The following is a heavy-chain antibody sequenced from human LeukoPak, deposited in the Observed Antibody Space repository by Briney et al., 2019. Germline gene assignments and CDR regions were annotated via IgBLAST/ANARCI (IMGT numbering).Heavy chain of an antibody. CDR3: AREVWGPEY. V-gene: IGHV3-7*01. D-gene: IGHD1-14*01. J-gene: IGHJ4*02. Sequence: GDSLRLSCAASGFTFTKYWMTWVRQAPGKGLEWVNNIKQDGSDKNYMDSVKGRFTISRDNTKNSVYLQMSSLRAEDTAVYYCAREVWGPEYWGQGTLVTVSS. CDR1: GFTFTKYW. CDR2: IKQDGSDK.